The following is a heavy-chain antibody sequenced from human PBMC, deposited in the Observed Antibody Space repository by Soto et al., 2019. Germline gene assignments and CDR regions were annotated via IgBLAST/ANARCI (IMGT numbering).Heavy chain of an antibody. V-gene: IGHV3-72*01. CDR1: GFTFSDHY. CDR3: ATGSGADYPFDL. CDR2: IRNKANSYTT. Sequence: EVQLVESGGGLVQPGGSLRLSCAVSGFTFSDHYMDWVRQAPGKGLEWVGHIRNKANSYTTEYAASVRGRFTISRDDSNNSLYLHMKTVITEDTAVYYCATGSGADYPFDLWGQGTMVTVSS. D-gene: IGHD3-3*01. J-gene: IGHJ3*01.